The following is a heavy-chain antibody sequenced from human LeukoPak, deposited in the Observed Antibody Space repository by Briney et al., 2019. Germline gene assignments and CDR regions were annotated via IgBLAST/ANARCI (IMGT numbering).Heavy chain of an antibody. V-gene: IGHV4-59*01. CDR1: GGAISSYY. CDR3: ARMYYYDSSGYGGFDY. CDR2: IHYTGST. J-gene: IGHJ4*02. D-gene: IGHD3-22*01. Sequence: SETLSLTCTVSGGAISSYYWSWIRQPPGKGLEWIGYIHYTGSTNYNPSLKSRLTISEDTSKNLFSLKLSSVTAADTAVYYCARMYYYDSSGYGGFDYWGQGTLVTVSS.